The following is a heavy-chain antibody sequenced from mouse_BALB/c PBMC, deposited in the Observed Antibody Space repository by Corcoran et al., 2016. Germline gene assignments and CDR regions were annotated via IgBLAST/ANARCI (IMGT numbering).Heavy chain of an antibody. D-gene: IGHD2-14*01. CDR3: ARGYYRYDGPYAMDY. CDR2: IDPYNGGT. Sequence: ESQLQQSGPELVQPGASVKVSCKASGYSFTDYNMYWVTQSHGKSLEWIGYIDPYNGGTSYNQKFKGKATLTVDKSSSTAFMHLNSLTSEDSAVYYCARGYYRYDGPYAMDYWGQGTSVTVSS. CDR1: GYSFTDYN. V-gene: IGHV1S135*01. J-gene: IGHJ4*01.